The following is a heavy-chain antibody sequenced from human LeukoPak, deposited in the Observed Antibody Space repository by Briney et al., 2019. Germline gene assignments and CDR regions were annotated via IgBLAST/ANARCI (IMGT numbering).Heavy chain of an antibody. Sequence: ASVKVSCTASGYTFTGYYMHWVRQAPGQGLEWMGWINPNSGGTNYAQKFQGRVTMTRDTSISTAYMELSRLRSDDTAVYYCAGDRDFWSGYYYWGQGTLVTVS. J-gene: IGHJ4*02. V-gene: IGHV1-2*02. CDR1: GYTFTGYY. CDR2: INPNSGGT. D-gene: IGHD3-3*01. CDR3: AGDRDFWSGYYY.